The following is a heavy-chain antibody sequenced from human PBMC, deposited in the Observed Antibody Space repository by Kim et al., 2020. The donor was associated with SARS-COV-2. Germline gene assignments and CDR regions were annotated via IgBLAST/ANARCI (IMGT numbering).Heavy chain of an antibody. CDR1: GFTVSSNY. CDR2: IYSGGST. V-gene: IGHV3-53*01. D-gene: IGHD3-22*01. Sequence: WGSLRLSCAASGFTVSSNYMSWVRQAPGKGLEWVSVIYSGGSTYYADSVKGRFTISRDNSKNTLYLQMNSLRAEDTAVYYCAAYSRYYYDSSGGVFDYWG. CDR3: AAYSRYYYDSSGGVFDY. J-gene: IGHJ4*01.